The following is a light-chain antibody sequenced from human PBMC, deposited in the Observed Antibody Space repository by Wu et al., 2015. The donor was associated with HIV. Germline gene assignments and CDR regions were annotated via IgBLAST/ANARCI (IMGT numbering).Light chain of an antibody. CDR2: KAS. J-gene: IGKJ2*01. CDR3: QQYTSFPYT. Sequence: GDRVAITCRASQSVTTWLAWYQQKPGKAPNVLIYKASNLQSGVPSRFSGSGSGTEFTLTISSLQPDDSATYFCQQYTSFPYTFGQGTKLEIK. V-gene: IGKV1-5*03. CDR1: QSVTTW.